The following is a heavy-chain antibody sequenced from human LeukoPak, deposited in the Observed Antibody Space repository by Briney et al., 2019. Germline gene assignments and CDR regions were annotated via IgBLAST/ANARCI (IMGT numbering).Heavy chain of an antibody. CDR3: ARVEYCSSTSCPGLAFDI. J-gene: IGHJ3*02. CDR1: GGSVSSGGYY. Sequence: SQTLSLTCTVSGGSVSSGGYYWGWIRQPPGKGLEWIGYLYHSGSTSYNPSLKSRVTISVDRSRNQLSLKLSSVTAADTAVYYCARVEYCSSTSCPGLAFDIWGQGTMVIVSS. CDR2: LYHSGST. D-gene: IGHD2-2*01. V-gene: IGHV4-30-2*01.